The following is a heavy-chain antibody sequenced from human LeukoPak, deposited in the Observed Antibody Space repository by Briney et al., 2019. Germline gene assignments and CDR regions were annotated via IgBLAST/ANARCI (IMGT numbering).Heavy chain of an antibody. Sequence: GGSLTLSCAASGFTFSSYAMSWVRQAPGKGLEWVAAISGSGGSTYYADTVKGRFTISRDNSKNTLYLQMNSLRAEDTAVYYCATDLPLFWSDLGYFDYWGQGTLVTVSS. CDR2: ISGSGGST. V-gene: IGHV3-23*01. CDR1: GFTFSSYA. CDR3: ATDLPLFWSDLGYFDY. D-gene: IGHD3-3*01. J-gene: IGHJ4*02.